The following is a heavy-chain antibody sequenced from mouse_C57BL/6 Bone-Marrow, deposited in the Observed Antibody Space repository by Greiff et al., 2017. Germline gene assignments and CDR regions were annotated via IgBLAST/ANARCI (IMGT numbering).Heavy chain of an antibody. CDR2: IYPGDGDT. V-gene: IGHV1-82*01. CDR1: GYAFSSSW. Sequence: VKLVESGPELVKPGASVKISCKASGYAFSSSWMNWVKQRPGKGLEWIGRIYPGDGDTNYNGKFKGKAPLPADKDSSTAYMQLSGLTSDDSAVYIVAGPRFAYWGQGTLVTVSS. J-gene: IGHJ3*01. CDR3: AGPRFAY.